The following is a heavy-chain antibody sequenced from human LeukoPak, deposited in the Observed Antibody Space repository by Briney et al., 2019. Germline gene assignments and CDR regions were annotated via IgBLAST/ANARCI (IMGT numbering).Heavy chain of an antibody. D-gene: IGHD3-10*01. CDR3: ARDRGAESDY. V-gene: IGHV3-48*01. CDR1: GFTFSSYS. CDR2: ISSSSSTI. J-gene: IGHJ4*02. Sequence: GGSLRLSCAASGFTFSSYSMNWVRQAPGKGLEWVSYISSSSSTIYYADSVKGRFTISRDNAKNSLYLQMNSLRAEDTAVYYCARDRGAESDYWGQGTLVTVSS.